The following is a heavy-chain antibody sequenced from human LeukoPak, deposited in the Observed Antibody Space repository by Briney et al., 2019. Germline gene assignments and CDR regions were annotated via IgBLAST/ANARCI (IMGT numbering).Heavy chain of an antibody. CDR1: GSTFSDYY. V-gene: IGHV3-11*04. CDR3: ARESGGDLGEAFDI. CDR2: ISSSGSAI. Sequence: GGSLRLSCAASGSTFSDYYMSWIRQAPGKGLEWVSYISSSGSAIYYADSVKGRFTISRDNAKNSLYLQLNSLRAEDTAVYYCARESGGDLGEAFDIWGQGTMVTVSS. D-gene: IGHD1-26*01. J-gene: IGHJ3*02.